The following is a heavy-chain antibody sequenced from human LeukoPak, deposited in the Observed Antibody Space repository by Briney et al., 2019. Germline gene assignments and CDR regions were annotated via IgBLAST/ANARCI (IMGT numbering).Heavy chain of an antibody. J-gene: IGHJ4*02. V-gene: IGHV3-23*01. D-gene: IGHD6-19*01. CDR1: GFTLSNYA. Sequence: PGASLRLSCAASGFTLSNYAMSWVRQAPGKGLEGVSSISGSGGSTYEAENVKGRFTISRDNSKNTLYLQMNSLRDEDTATYHCAAGYSSGWYVRYFDYWGQGTLVTVSS. CDR2: ISGSGGST. CDR3: AAGYSSGWYVRYFDY.